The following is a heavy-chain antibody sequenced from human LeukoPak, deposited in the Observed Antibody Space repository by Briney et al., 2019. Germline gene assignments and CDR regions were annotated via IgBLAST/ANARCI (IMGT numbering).Heavy chain of an antibody. V-gene: IGHV1-2*02. J-gene: IGHJ4*02. Sequence: ASVKLSCKSSGYTFTDHHMHWVRQAPGQGLEWIGRVDPKSGGRIYAQNFQGRVAMTSVTSTSTASMDVSSLRSVATAVYYCATETWYFASWGQGTLVTVSS. D-gene: IGHD1-14*01. CDR1: GYTFTDHH. CDR3: ATETWYFAS. CDR2: VDPKSGGR.